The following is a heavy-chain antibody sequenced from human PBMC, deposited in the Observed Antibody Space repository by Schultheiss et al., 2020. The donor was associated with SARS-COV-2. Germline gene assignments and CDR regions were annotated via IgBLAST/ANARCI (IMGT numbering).Heavy chain of an antibody. Sequence: AGSLRLSCAASGFTFSRYSMNWVRQGPGKGPEWVSYISSSSSTIYYADSVKGRFTISRDNAKNSLYLQMNSLRAENTAVYYCARDNRAVSERTAAGWDWGQGTLVTGSS. CDR1: GFTFSRYS. J-gene: IGHJ4*02. CDR2: ISSSSSTI. D-gene: IGHD5-18*01. CDR3: ARDNRAVSERTAAGWD. V-gene: IGHV3-48*04.